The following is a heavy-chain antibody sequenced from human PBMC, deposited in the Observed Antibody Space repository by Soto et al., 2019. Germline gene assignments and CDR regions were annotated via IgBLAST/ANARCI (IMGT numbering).Heavy chain of an antibody. J-gene: IGHJ6*01. V-gene: IGHV6-1*01. CDR2: TYYRSKWYN. CDR1: GDSVSSNSAA. D-gene: IGHD4-17*01. CDR3: ARGDYVGPHPLDDYYYGMDV. Sequence: SQTLSLTCAISGDSVSSNSAAWNWIRQSPSRGLEWLGRTYYRSKWYNDYAVSVKSRITINPDTSKNQFSLQLNSVTPEDTAVYYCARGDYVGPHPLDDYYYGMDVWGQGTTVTVPQ.